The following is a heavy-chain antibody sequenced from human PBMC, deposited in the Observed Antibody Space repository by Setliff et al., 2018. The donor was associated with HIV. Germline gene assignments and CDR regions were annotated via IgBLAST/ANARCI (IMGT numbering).Heavy chain of an antibody. V-gene: IGHV1-2*04. D-gene: IGHD5-18*01. CDR3: ARARGYSYGGFDYYGIDV. Sequence: ASVKVSCKASGYTFTGYYMHWVRQAPGQGLEWMGWINPNSGGTKYAQKFQGWVTMTRDTSISTAYMELSRLRSDDTAAYYCARARGYSYGGFDYYGIDVWGQGTTVTVSS. J-gene: IGHJ6*02. CDR2: INPNSGGT. CDR1: GYTFTGYY.